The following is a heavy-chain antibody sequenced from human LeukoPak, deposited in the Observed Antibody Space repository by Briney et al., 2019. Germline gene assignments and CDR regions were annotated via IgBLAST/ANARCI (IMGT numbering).Heavy chain of an antibody. CDR3: ARAHQKGMMVVVMGGVAFDI. V-gene: IGHV1-2*02. CDR1: GYTFTGYY. D-gene: IGHD3-22*01. Sequence: GASVKVSCKASGYTFTGYYMHWVRQAPGQGLEWMGWINPNSGGTNYAQKFQGRVTMTRDTSISTAYMELSRLRSDDTAVYYCARAHQKGMMVVVMGGVAFDIWGQGTMVTVSS. CDR2: INPNSGGT. J-gene: IGHJ3*02.